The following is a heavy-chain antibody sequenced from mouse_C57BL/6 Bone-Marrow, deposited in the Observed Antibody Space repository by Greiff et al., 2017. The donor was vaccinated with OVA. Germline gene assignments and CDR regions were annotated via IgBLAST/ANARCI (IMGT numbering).Heavy chain of an antibody. CDR2: IYPGSGNT. V-gene: IGHV1-84*01. J-gene: IGHJ4*01. Sequence: LQQSGPELVKPGASVKISCKASGYTFTDYYINWVKQRPGQGLAWIGWIYPGSGNTKYNEKFKGKATLTVDTSSSTAYMQLSSLTSEDSAVYFCARGGTTVVAPYAMDYWGQGTSVTVSS. CDR1: GYTFTDYY. CDR3: ARGGTTVVAPYAMDY. D-gene: IGHD1-1*01.